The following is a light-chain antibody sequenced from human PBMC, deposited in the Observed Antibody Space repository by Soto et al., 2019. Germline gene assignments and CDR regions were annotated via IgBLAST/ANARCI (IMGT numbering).Light chain of an antibody. J-gene: IGKJ1*01. CDR2: AAS. Sequence: IGMTQSLATLSVSPEERATLSSRASQGVGSSYLAWYQQKPGQAPRPLIYAASSRAPGVPDRFRGSGSGTDFSLTISRLEPEDFAVYYCQQYGGTPWTFGQGSMVDI. CDR3: QQYGGTPWT. V-gene: IGKV3-20*01. CDR1: QGVGSSY.